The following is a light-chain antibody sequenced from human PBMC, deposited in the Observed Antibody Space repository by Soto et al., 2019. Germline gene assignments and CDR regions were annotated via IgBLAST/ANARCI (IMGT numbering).Light chain of an antibody. CDR1: SSNIGSNT. V-gene: IGLV1-44*01. J-gene: IGLJ1*01. CDR3: AAWDDSLNGYV. Sequence: QLVLTQPPSASGTPGQRVTISCSGSSSNIGSNTVNWYQQLPGTAPKLLIYNNSQRPSGVPDRFSGSKSGTSASLAISGLQSDIEADYYCAAWDDSLNGYVFGIGTKLTVL. CDR2: NNS.